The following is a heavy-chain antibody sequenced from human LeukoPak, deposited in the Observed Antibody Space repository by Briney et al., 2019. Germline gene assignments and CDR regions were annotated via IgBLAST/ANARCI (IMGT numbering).Heavy chain of an antibody. D-gene: IGHD4-23*01. CDR3: ARGSYGGISFDY. CDR2: IYYSGST. J-gene: IGHJ4*02. CDR1: GVSISSYY. Sequence: TSETLSLTCTVSGVSISSYYWSWIRQPPGKGLEWIGCIYYSGSTNYNPSLKSRVTISVDTSKNQFSLKLSSVTAADTAVYYCARGSYGGISFDYWGQGTLVTVSS. V-gene: IGHV4-59*01.